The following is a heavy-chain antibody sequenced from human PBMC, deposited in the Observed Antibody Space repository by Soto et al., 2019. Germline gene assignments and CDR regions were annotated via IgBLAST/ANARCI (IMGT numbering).Heavy chain of an antibody. CDR1: GFTFSSYA. CDR2: ISYDGSNK. J-gene: IGHJ4*02. V-gene: IGHV3-30-3*01. D-gene: IGHD4-17*01. Sequence: GGSLRLSCAASGFTFSSYAMHWVRQAPGKGLEWVAVISYDGSNKYYADSVKGRFTISRDNSKNTLYLQMNSLRAEDTAVYYCARDHLTYDYGGRPGYWGQGTLVTVSS. CDR3: ARDHLTYDYGGRPGY.